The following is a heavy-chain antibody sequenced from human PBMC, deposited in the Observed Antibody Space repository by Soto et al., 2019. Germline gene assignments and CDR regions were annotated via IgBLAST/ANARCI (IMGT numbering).Heavy chain of an antibody. CDR1: GGSISSSSYY. D-gene: IGHD6-13*01. V-gene: IGHV4-39*01. CDR3: ARHVSAAGTFYYYMDV. J-gene: IGHJ6*03. Sequence: SETLSLTCTVSGGSISSSSYYWGWIRQPPGKGLEWIGSIYYSGSTVYNPSLKSRVTISVDTSKNRFSLKLISVTAADTAVYYCARHVSAAGTFYYYMDVWGKGTTVTVSS. CDR2: IYYSGST.